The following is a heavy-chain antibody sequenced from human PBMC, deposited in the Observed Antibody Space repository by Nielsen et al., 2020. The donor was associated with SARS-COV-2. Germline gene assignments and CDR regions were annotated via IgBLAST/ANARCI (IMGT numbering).Heavy chain of an antibody. J-gene: IGHJ4*02. CDR1: GFTFSSYW. V-gene: IGHV3-74*01. CDR2: INSDGSST. D-gene: IGHD5-18*01. CDR3: ARVNAVDTAMVTDY. Sequence: GESLKISCAASGFTFSSYWMHWVRQAPGKGLVWVSRINSDGSSTSYADSVKGRFTISRDNAKNTLYLQMNSLRAEDTAVYYCARVNAVDTAMVTDYWGQGTLVTVSS.